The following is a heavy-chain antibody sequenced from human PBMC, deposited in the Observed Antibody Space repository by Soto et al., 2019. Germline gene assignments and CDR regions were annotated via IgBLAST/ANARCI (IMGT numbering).Heavy chain of an antibody. J-gene: IGHJ4*02. D-gene: IGHD3-16*01. CDR2: INPDNGVP. CDR1: GYTFTGYY. CDR3: ARTDYLFSTLTYYFDY. Sequence: VKVSCKASGYTFTGYYVNWGQQAPGQGLERMGWINPDNGVPNYAQKFQGRVTLSRDTSINTAYMELSRLTSDDTAMYYCARTDYLFSTLTYYFDYWGQGTLVTVSS. V-gene: IGHV1-2*02.